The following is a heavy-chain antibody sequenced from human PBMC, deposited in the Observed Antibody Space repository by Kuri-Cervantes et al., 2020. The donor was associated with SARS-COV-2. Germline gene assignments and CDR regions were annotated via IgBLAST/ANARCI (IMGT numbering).Heavy chain of an antibody. V-gene: IGHV3-74*01. D-gene: IGHD6-19*01. J-gene: IGHJ3*01. CDR1: GFTFSGHW. CDR2: INPDGSYT. CDR3: ARDGGKQWLVPIDAFDV. Sequence: GESLKISCAASGFTFSGHWIHWVRQAPGKGLVWVSRINPDGSYTNNADSVKGRFTLSRDNAKNSLYLQMNSLRAEDTAIYYCARDGGKQWLVPIDAFDVWGQGTVVTVSS.